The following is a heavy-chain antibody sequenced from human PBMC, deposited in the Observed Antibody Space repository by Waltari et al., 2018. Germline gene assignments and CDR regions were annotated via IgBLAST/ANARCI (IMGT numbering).Heavy chain of an antibody. CDR2: VYYSGST. V-gene: IGHV4-39*07. Sequence: QLQLQESGPGLVQPSETLSLTCTVSGGSISNSSYYWGWIRQPPGKGLEWIGSVYYSGSTYYNPSLKRRVTISVDTSKNQFSLKLSSVTAADTAVYYCARDAIAAAVDYWGQGTLVTVSS. D-gene: IGHD6-13*01. J-gene: IGHJ4*02. CDR3: ARDAIAAAVDY. CDR1: GGSISNSSYY.